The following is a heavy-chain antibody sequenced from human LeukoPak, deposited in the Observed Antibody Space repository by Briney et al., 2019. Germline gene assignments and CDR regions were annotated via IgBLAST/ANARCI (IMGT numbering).Heavy chain of an antibody. CDR2: IYYSGST. Sequence: SETLSLTCTVSGGSISSSSYYWGWIRQPPGKGLECIGLIYYSGSTYYNPSLKSRVTISVDTSKNQFSLKLSSVTAADTAVYYCAHLPEKRFLESPGYYYYYMDVWGKGTTVTVSS. J-gene: IGHJ6*03. D-gene: IGHD3-3*01. CDR1: GGSISSSSYY. V-gene: IGHV4-39*07. CDR3: AHLPEKRFLESPGYYYYYMDV.